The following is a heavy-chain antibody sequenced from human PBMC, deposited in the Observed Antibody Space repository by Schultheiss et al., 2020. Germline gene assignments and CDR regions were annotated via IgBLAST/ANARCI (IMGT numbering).Heavy chain of an antibody. J-gene: IGHJ3*02. D-gene: IGHD3-9*01. CDR3: ARQRATTDWLFSNAFDI. CDR1: GFTFSGSA. CDR2: ISDDGTNK. Sequence: GGSLRLSCAASGFTFSGSAIHWVRQAPGKGLEWVAFISDDGTNKYYADSVKGRFTISSDTSKNTLYLQMNSLRVEDTAVFYCARQRATTDWLFSNAFDIWGQGTMVTVSS. V-gene: IGHV3-30-3*01.